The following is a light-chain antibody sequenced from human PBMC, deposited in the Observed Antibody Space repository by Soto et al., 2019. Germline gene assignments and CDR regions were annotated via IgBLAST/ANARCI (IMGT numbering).Light chain of an antibody. CDR3: QQYNSWPPWT. J-gene: IGKJ1*01. CDR2: GAS. V-gene: IGKV3-15*01. CDR1: QSVSSN. Sequence: EIVMTQSPATLSVSPGERATLSCRASQSVSSNLAWYQQKPAQAPSLLIYGASTRATGIPARFSGSRSGTEFTLIISSLQSEDFAVYYCQQYNSWPPWTFGQGTKVEIK.